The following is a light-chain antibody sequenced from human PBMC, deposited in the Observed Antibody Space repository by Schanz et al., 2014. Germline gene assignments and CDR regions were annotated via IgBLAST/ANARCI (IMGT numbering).Light chain of an antibody. V-gene: IGLV2-14*02. CDR2: ENS. CDR1: YSDVGSYNL. CDR3: SSHTSSNTWV. Sequence: QSALTQPASVSGSPGQSITISCTGTYSDVGSYNLVSWYQQYPGKAPKVMMYENSKRPSGVSNRFSGSKSGNTASLTISGLQAEDEADYYCSSHTSSNTWVFGGGTKLTVL. J-gene: IGLJ3*02.